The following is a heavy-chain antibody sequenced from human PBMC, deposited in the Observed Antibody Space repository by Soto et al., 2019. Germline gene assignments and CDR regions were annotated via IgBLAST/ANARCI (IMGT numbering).Heavy chain of an antibody. CDR1: GFTFSSYG. V-gene: IGHV3-30*18. J-gene: IGHJ6*02. D-gene: IGHD6-13*01. CDR2: ISYDGSNK. Sequence: GGSLRLSCAASGFTFSSYGMHWVRQAPGKGLEWVAVISYDGSNKYYADSVKGRFTISRDNSKTTLYLQMNSLRAEDTAVYYCAKDSSWPSCYYYGMDVWGQGTTVTVS. CDR3: AKDSSWPSCYYYGMDV.